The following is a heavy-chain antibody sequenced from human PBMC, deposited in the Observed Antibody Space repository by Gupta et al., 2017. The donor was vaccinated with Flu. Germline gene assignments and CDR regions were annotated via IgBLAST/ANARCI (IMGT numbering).Heavy chain of an antibody. CDR2: ISATGGTT. V-gene: IGHV3-23*01. Sequence: EVQLLESGGGLVQPGGSLRLSCAASGFTFNNYAMSWVRQAPGKGLEWVSSISATGGTTYYADSVKGRFTVARDNSKNTLSLQMNSLRAEDTARDYCGKGPMSSFLNWCDPWGQGTLVTVSA. J-gene: IGHJ5*02. CDR3: GKGPMSSFLNWCDP. CDR1: GFTFNNYA. D-gene: IGHD3-10*02.